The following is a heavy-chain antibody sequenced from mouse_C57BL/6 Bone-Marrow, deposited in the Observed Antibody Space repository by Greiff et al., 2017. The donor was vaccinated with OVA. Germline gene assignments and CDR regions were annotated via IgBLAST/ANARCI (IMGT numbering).Heavy chain of an antibody. D-gene: IGHD2-4*01. V-gene: IGHV2-2*01. CDR2: IWSGGST. J-gene: IGHJ3*01. CDR3: ARKRDYDFPGFAY. CDR1: GFSLTSYG. Sequence: VKLMESGPGLVQPSQSLSITCTVSGFSLTSYGVHWVRQSPGKGLEWLGVIWSGGSTDYNAAFISRLSISKDNSKSQVFFKMNSLQADDTAIYYCARKRDYDFPGFAYWGQGTLVTVSA.